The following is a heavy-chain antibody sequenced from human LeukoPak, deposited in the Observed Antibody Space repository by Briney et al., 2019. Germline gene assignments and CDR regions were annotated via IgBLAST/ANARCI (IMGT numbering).Heavy chain of an antibody. CDR2: IFYDGSNK. Sequence: GGSLRLSCAASGFTFSSYGMHWVRQAPGKGLEWVTVIFYDGSNKYYADSVKGRFSISRDNSKNTLYLQMNSLRAEDTAVYYCARGPKTGYSSGWYWGYYYYGMDVWGQGTTVTVSS. CDR3: ARGPKTGYSSGWYWGYYYYGMDV. D-gene: IGHD6-19*01. J-gene: IGHJ6*02. CDR1: GFTFSSYG. V-gene: IGHV3-33*01.